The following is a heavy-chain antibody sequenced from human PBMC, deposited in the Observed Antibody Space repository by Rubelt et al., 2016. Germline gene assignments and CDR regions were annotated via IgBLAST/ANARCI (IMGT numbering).Heavy chain of an antibody. J-gene: IGHJ6*02. CDR2: INHSGST. V-gene: IGHV4-39*07. Sequence: QLQLQESGPGLVKASETLSLTCTVSGGSISSGVYYWAWVRQPPGKGLEWIGEINHSGSTNYNPSLKSRVTISVDTSKNQYSLKLGSGTAADTAVYYCARPLGFNYYNGMDVWGQGTTVTVSS. CDR3: ARPLGFNYYNGMDV. CDR1: GGSISSGVYY.